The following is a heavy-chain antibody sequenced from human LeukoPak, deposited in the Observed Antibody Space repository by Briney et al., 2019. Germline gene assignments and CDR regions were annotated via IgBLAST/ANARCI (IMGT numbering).Heavy chain of an antibody. Sequence: SQTLSLTCTVSGGSISSGSYYWSWIRQPAGKGLEWIGRIYTSGSTNYNPSLKSRVTISVDTSKNQFSLKLSSVTAADTAVYYCASTYYGSGSADYWGPGTLVTVSS. CDR3: ASTYYGSGSADY. CDR1: GGSISSGSYY. CDR2: IYTSGST. J-gene: IGHJ4*02. V-gene: IGHV4-61*02. D-gene: IGHD3-10*01.